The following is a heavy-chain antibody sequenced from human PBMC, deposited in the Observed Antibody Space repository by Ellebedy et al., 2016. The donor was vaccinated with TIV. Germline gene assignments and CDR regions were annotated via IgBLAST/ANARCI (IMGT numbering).Heavy chain of an antibody. V-gene: IGHV4-39*01. J-gene: IGHJ3*02. CDR3: ARPPKFMDPYGDSHSHDAFDI. CDR2: IYYSGST. Sequence: MPSETLSLTCTVSGGSISSSSYYWGWIRQPPGKGLEWIGSIYYSGSTYYNPSLKSRVTISVDTSKNQFSLKLSSVTAADTAVYYCARPPKFMDPYGDSHSHDAFDIWGQGTMVTVSS. D-gene: IGHD4-17*01. CDR1: GGSISSSSYY.